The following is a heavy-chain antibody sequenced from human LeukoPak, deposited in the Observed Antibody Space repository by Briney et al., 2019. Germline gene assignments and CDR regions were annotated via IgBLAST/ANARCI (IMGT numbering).Heavy chain of an antibody. CDR1: GFTFSSYW. CDR2: ISAIDGTT. D-gene: IGHD1-26*01. J-gene: IGHJ4*02. CDR3: AKVKASWWDLLFDY. Sequence: GGSLRLSCAASGFTFSSYWMHWVRQAPGKGLEWVSAISAIDGTTSYADSVKGRFTISRDNSKNTLFLQMNSLRAEDTAVYYCAKVKASWWDLLFDYWGQGTLVTVSS. V-gene: IGHV3-23*01.